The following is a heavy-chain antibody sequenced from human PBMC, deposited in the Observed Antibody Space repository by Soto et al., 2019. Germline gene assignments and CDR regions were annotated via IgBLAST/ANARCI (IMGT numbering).Heavy chain of an antibody. J-gene: IGHJ4*02. CDR2: ISPNSGDT. CDR3: ATSRISIAVAGETEYYFDY. V-gene: IGHV1-2*04. D-gene: IGHD6-19*01. Sequence: QVQLLQSGAELKKPGASVKVSCKASGYIFTGYYMHWVRQAPGQGLEWMGWISPNSGDTNYTQKFQGWVTMTRDTSISTAYMELSRLRSDDTAVYYCATSRISIAVAGETEYYFDYWGQGTLVTVSS. CDR1: GYIFTGYY.